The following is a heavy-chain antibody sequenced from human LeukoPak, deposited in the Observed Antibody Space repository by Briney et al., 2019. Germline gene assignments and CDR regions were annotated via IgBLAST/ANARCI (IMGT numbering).Heavy chain of an antibody. V-gene: IGHV4-34*01. CDR3: AKSGGYGLIDY. J-gene: IGHJ4*02. CDR2: INHSGST. D-gene: IGHD1-26*01. CDR1: GGSFSGYY. Sequence: PSETLSLTCAVYGGSFSGYYWSWIRQPPGKGLEWIGEINHSGSTNYNPSLKSRVTISVDTSKNQFSLKLSSVTAADTAIYYCAKSGGYGLIDYWGQGTLVTVSS.